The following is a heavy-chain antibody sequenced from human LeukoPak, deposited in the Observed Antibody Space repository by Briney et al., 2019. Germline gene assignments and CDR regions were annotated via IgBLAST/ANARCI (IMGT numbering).Heavy chain of an antibody. CDR1: GGSISSGDYY. CDR3: ARGPRGYSSSWYVGYYYYGMDV. J-gene: IGHJ6*02. D-gene: IGHD6-13*01. V-gene: IGHV4-30-4*01. CDR2: IYYSGST. Sequence: SQTLSLTCTVSGGSISSGDYYWSWIRQPPGKGLAWIGYIYYSGSTYYNPSLKSRVTISVDTSKNQFSLKLSSVTAADTAVYYCARGPRGYSSSWYVGYYYYGMDVWGQGTTVTVSS.